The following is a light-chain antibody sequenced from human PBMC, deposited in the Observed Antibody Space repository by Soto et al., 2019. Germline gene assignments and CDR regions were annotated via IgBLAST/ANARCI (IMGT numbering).Light chain of an antibody. J-gene: IGKJ3*01. CDR2: SAS. Sequence: DLQMTQSPSSLSASVGDIVTITCRASQSIYTYLSWYQQKPGKAPRLLIYSASSLQSGVPSRFSGSGSGTDFTLIISSLQPEDLATYYCQQSHTARTFGPGTKVDLK. V-gene: IGKV1-39*01. CDR3: QQSHTART. CDR1: QSIYTY.